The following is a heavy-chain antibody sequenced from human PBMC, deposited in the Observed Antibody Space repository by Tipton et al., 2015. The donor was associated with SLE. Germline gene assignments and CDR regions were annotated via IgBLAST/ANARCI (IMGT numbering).Heavy chain of an antibody. J-gene: IGHJ4*02. D-gene: IGHD6-19*01. CDR2: INHSGST. V-gene: IGHV4-34*01. CDR3: ARRGGIAVAD. Sequence: TLSLTCAVYGGSFSGYYWSWIRQPPGKGLEWIGEINHSGSTNYNPSLKSRVTISVDTSKNQFSLKLCSVTAADTAVYYCARRGGIAVADWGQGTLVTVSS. CDR1: GGSFSGYY.